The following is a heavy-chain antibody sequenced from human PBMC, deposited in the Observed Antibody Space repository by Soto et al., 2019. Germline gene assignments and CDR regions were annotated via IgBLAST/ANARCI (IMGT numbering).Heavy chain of an antibody. Sequence: GASVKVSCKASGYTFTTYGVSWVRQAPGQGLEWMGWISPYNGNTTYAQNFQGRVTMTTDTSTSTVHMELRSLRAEDTAVYYCAKEREMATIFTDHDYWGQGTLVTVSS. CDR2: ISPYNGNT. J-gene: IGHJ4*02. V-gene: IGHV1-18*01. CDR3: AKEREMATIFTDHDY. D-gene: IGHD5-12*01. CDR1: GYTFTTYG.